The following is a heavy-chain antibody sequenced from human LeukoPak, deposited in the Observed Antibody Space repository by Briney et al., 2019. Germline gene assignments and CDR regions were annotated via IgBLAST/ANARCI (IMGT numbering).Heavy chain of an antibody. V-gene: IGHV3-33*01. CDR3: ARDLVISSSIYYYGMDV. CDR2: IWYDGSNK. Sequence: GRSLRLSCAAPGFTFSSYGMHWVRQAPGKGLEWVAVIWYDGSNKYYADSVKGRFTISRDNSKNTLYLQMNSLRAEDTAVYYCARDLVISSSIYYYGMDVWGQGTTVTVSS. D-gene: IGHD6-13*01. CDR1: GFTFSSYG. J-gene: IGHJ6*02.